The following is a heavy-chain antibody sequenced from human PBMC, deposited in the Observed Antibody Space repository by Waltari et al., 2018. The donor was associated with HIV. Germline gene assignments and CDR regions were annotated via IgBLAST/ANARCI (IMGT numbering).Heavy chain of an antibody. CDR1: GYTFTGYY. D-gene: IGHD3-16*01. Sequence: QVQLVQSGAEVKKPGASVKVSCKASGYTFTGYYMHWVRQAPGQGLEWMGRINPNSGGTNYAQKFQGRVTMTRDTSISTAYMELSRLRSDDTAVYYCARVFPAIHEGGVYYFDYWGQGTLVTVSS. CDR2: INPNSGGT. V-gene: IGHV1-2*06. CDR3: ARVFPAIHEGGVYYFDY. J-gene: IGHJ4*02.